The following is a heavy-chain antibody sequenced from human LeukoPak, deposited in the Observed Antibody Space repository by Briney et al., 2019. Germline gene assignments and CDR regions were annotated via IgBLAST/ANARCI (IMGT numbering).Heavy chain of an antibody. Sequence: PGGSLRLSCAASGFTFSSYCMDWVRQTPGKGLEWVSSISSSSSYIYYADSLKGRFTISRDNAKNSLYLQMNSLRAEDTAVYYCARGSSSWYYFDYWGQGTLVTFSS. CDR2: ISSSSSYI. J-gene: IGHJ4*02. CDR3: ARGSSSWYYFDY. D-gene: IGHD6-13*01. CDR1: GFTFSSYC. V-gene: IGHV3-21*01.